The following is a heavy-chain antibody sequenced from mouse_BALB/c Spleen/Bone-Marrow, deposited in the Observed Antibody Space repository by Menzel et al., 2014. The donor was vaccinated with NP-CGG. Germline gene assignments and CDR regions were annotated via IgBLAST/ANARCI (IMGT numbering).Heavy chain of an antibody. J-gene: IGHJ4*01. CDR1: GFNIKDIY. CDR2: IDPANGNT. CDR3: ARYYYAMDY. V-gene: IGHV14-3*02. Sequence: VQLQQSGAELVKPGASVKLSCTASGFNIKDIYMHWVKQRPEQGLEWIGRIDPANGNTKYDPKFQGKATITADTSSNTAYLQLSSLTSEDTAVYYCARYYYAMDYWGQGTSVTVSS.